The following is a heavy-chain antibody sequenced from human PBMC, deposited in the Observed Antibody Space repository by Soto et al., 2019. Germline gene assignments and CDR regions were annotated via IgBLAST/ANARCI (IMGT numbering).Heavy chain of an antibody. V-gene: IGHV4-4*07. CDR2: IYTSGST. CDR1: GGSISSYY. J-gene: IGHJ6*02. Sequence: PSETLSLTCTVSGGSISSYYWSWIRQPAGKGLEWIGRIYTSGSTNYNPSLKSRVTMSVDTSGNQFSLKLSSVAAADTAVYYCARVAGRGGLNGMDVWGQGTTVTVSS. CDR3: ARVAGRGGLNGMDV.